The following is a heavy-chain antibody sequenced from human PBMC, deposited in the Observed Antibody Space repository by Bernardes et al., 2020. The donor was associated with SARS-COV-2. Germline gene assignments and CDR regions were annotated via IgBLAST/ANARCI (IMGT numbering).Heavy chain of an antibody. CDR2: ISGSGGST. CDR1: GLVFSDYA. V-gene: IGHV3-23*01. J-gene: IGHJ4*02. CDR3: AKDMDYYYESRGQVGFDH. Sequence: RGSLRLSCEVSGLVFSDYAMSWVRRPPGKGLECVAGISGSGGSTYYAESVKARFTVSRDNSKNTLNLQMNGLRADDTAAYYCAKDMDYYYESRGQVGFDHWGQGILVTVSS. D-gene: IGHD3-22*01.